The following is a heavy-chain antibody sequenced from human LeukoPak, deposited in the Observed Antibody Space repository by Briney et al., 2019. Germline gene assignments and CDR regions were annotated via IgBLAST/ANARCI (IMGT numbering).Heavy chain of an antibody. V-gene: IGHV4-59*08. CDR1: GVSIGGYY. J-gene: IGHJ3*02. CDR3: ARHSADRAFDI. D-gene: IGHD6-25*01. CDR2: THHSGTT. Sequence: SETLSLTCTVSGVSIGGYYWSWLRQPPGKGLEWLGYTHHSGTTNYNPSVGSRLTTSVDASRKQVSLKLSSVTAADTAVYYCARHSADRAFDIWGQGTMVTVSS.